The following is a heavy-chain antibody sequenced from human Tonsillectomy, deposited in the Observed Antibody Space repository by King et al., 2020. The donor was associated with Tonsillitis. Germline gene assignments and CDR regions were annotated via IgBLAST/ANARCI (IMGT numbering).Heavy chain of an antibody. CDR3: ARDEHIAAEVNWFDP. CDR1: GFTFSDYY. D-gene: IGHD6-13*01. J-gene: IGHJ5*02. V-gene: IGHV3-11*06. Sequence: VQLVESGGGLVKPGGSLRLSCAASGFTFSDYYMSWIRQAPGKGLEWVSYISSSSTYTNYADSVKGRFTISRDNAKNSLYLQMNSLRAEDTAVYYCARDEHIAAEVNWFDPWGQGTLVTVSS. CDR2: ISSSSTYT.